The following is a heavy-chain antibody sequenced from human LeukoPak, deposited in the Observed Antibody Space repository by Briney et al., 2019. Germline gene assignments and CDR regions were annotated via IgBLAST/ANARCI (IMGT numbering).Heavy chain of an antibody. CDR1: RFTFSSYA. Sequence: GGSLRLSCAASRFTFSSYAMSWVRQAPGKGLEWVSAISGSGGSTYYADSVKGRFTISRDNSKNTLYLQMNSLRAEDTAVYYCAKLVGATWDAFDIWGQGTMVTVSS. D-gene: IGHD1-26*01. CDR3: AKLVGATWDAFDI. CDR2: ISGSGGST. V-gene: IGHV3-23*01. J-gene: IGHJ3*02.